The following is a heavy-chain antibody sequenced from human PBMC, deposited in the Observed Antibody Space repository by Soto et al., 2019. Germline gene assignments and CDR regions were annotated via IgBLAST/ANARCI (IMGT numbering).Heavy chain of an antibody. CDR1: GFTFSSYG. J-gene: IGHJ6*02. V-gene: IGHV3-30*18. CDR2: ISYDGSNK. D-gene: IGHD5-18*01. Sequence: QVQLVESGGGVVQPGRSLRLSCAASGFTFSSYGMHWVRQAPGKGLEWVAVISYDGSNKYYADSVKGRFTISRDNSKNTLDLQMNSLRAEDTAVYYCAKDNGYSHTRGTDVWGQGTTVTVSS. CDR3: AKDNGYSHTRGTDV.